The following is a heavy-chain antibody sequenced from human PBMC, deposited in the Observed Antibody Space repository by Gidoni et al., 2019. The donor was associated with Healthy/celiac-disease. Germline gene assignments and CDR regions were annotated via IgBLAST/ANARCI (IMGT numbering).Heavy chain of an antibody. CDR2: MNPNSGNT. V-gene: IGHV1-8*01. Sequence: QVQLVQSGAEVKKPGAAVKVSCKADGYTFTSYDINWVRQATGQGLEWMGWMNPNSGNTGYSQKFQGRVTMTRNTSISTAYMGLSSLRSEDTAVYYCARRSGLLYYYYYGMDVWGQGTTVPVSS. CDR1: GYTFTSYD. D-gene: IGHD4-17*01. CDR3: ARRSGLLYYYYYGMDV. J-gene: IGHJ6*02.